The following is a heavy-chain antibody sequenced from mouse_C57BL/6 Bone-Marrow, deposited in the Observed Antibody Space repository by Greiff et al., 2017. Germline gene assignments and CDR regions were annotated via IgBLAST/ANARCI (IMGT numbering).Heavy chain of an antibody. CDR2: IWTSGGT. CDR1: GFSLTSYA. CDR3: ARNVGRGWFAY. J-gene: IGHJ3*01. Sequence: VKLVESGPGLVAPSQSLSITCPVSGFSLTSYAISWVRQPPGKGLEWLGVIWTSGGTNYNSALKSRLSISKDNSKSQVFLKMNSLQTDDTARYYCARNVGRGWFAYWGQGTLVTVSA. V-gene: IGHV2-9-1*01.